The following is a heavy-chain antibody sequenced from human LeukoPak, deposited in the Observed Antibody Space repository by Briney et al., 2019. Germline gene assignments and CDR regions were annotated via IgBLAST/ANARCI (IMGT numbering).Heavy chain of an antibody. Sequence: QPGGSLRLSCAASGFTLSSHSLNWVRQAPGKGLEWLSYISSSGSTIHYADSVKGRITISRDNAKNSLYLQMNSLRAENTAVYYCARGERWLQLGSFDYWGQGTLVTVSS. V-gene: IGHV3-48*01. D-gene: IGHD5-24*01. CDR2: ISSSGSTI. CDR1: GFTLSSHS. J-gene: IGHJ4*02. CDR3: ARGERWLQLGSFDY.